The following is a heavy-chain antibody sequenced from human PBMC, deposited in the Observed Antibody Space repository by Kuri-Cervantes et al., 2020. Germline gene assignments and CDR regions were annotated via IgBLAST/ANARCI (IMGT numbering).Heavy chain of an antibody. D-gene: IGHD6-19*01. CDR2: ISGSGGST. Sequence: GESLKISCAASGFTFSNAWMSWVRQAPGKGLEWVSAISGSGGSTYYADSVKGRFTISRDGSKSTLYLQMNSLRVGDTAVYFCVKGDRNNGWYAWGQGTLVTVSS. J-gene: IGHJ5*02. V-gene: IGHV3-23*01. CDR1: GFTFSNAW. CDR3: VKGDRNNGWYA.